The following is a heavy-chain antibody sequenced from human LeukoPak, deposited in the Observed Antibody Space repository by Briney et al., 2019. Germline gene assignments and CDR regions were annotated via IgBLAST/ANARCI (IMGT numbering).Heavy chain of an antibody. D-gene: IGHD3-10*01. CDR1: GYTFTGYY. V-gene: IGHV1-46*01. J-gene: IGHJ6*03. CDR2: INPSGGST. Sequence: ASVKVSCKASGYTFTGYYMHWVRQAPGQGLEWMGIINPSGGSTSYAQKFQGRVTMTRDMSTSTVYMELSSLRSGDTAVYYCARAEGRNVLLWFGELPQDYYYYMDVWGKGTTVTISS. CDR3: ARAEGRNVLLWFGELPQDYYYYMDV.